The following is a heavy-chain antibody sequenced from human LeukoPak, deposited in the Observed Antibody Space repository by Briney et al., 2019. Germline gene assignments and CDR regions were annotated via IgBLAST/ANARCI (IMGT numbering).Heavy chain of an antibody. CDR3: SRENGAFSPFGY. D-gene: IGHD2-8*01. CDR1: SGATSSSNYY. V-gene: IGHV4-39*07. J-gene: IGHJ4*02. Sequence: SETLSLTCTVSSGATSSSNYYWAWIRQPPGKGLEWMRSIFYSETTHYNSSLKSRVTMALDKSKNHLSLNLASVTAADTAVYYCSRENGAFSPFGYWGQGTLVTVPS. CDR2: IFYSETT.